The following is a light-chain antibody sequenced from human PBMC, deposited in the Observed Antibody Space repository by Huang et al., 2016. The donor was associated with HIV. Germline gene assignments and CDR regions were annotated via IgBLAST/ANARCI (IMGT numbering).Light chain of an antibody. CDR3: QQYNDWPPLT. CDR2: GAS. J-gene: IGKJ4*01. Sequence: EIVMTQSPASLSASLGESATLSCRASQGVRTDLAWYQQKPGQAPTLLIFGASTRATGTPPRFSGSGAGTEFTLTITSLQSADSAVYYCQQYNDWPPLTFGGGTKVEI. V-gene: IGKV3D-15*01. CDR1: QGVRTD.